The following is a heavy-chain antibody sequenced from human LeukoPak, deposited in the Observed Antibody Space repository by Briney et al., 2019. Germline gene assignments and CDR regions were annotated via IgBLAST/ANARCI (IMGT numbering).Heavy chain of an antibody. D-gene: IGHD2-21*02. V-gene: IGHV1-8*01. CDR3: VRVRGNCGDDCYSFDS. CDR2: MSPNSGNS. Sequence: ASVKVSCKASGYNFMSFDFSWLRQATGQGLEWMGWMSPNSGNSGFEQKFRGRVTLTRNTAISTAYMELSGLRSDDTAVYYCVRVRGNCGDDCYSFDSWGQGTLVTVSS. J-gene: IGHJ4*02. CDR1: GYNFMSFD.